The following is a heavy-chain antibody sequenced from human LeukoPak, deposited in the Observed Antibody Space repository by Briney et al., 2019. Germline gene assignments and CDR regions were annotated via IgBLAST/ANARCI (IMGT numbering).Heavy chain of an antibody. CDR2: IRSKTYGGTS. CDR1: GFTFGDYA. CDR3: TRDPLYYYDSSGYYFDY. Sequence: PGGSLRLSCTASGFTFGDYAMNWVRQAPGKGLEWVGFIRSKTYGGTSVYAASVKGRFTISRDDSKSIAYLQMNSLKTEDTAVYYCTRDPLYYYDSSGYYFDYWGQGTLVTVSS. V-gene: IGHV3-49*04. D-gene: IGHD3-22*01. J-gene: IGHJ4*02.